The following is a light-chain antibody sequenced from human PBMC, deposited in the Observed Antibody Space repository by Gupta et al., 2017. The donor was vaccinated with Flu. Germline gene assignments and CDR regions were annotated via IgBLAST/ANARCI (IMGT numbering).Light chain of an antibody. CDR3: ATWDDSLTGCV. CDR1: SSNIGRNT. Sequence: HSVMTQPPSPSGTPGQRVAISCSGSSSNIGRNTLNWYQQLPGTAPKLLIYRNNQRPSGVPDRFSGSKSGTSASLAISGLQSDDEADYYCATWDDSLTGCVFGGGTKLTVL. J-gene: IGLJ2*01. CDR2: RNN. V-gene: IGLV1-44*01.